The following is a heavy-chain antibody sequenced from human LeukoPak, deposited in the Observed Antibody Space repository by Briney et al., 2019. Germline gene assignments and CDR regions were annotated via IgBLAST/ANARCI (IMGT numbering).Heavy chain of an antibody. Sequence: GGSLRLSYAASGFTFSDYYMSWIRQAPGKGLEWVSYISSSGSTIYYADSVKGRFTISRDNAKNPLYLQMNSLRAEDTAVYYCARVGIRDAFDIWGQGTMVTVSS. D-gene: IGHD3-10*01. CDR1: GFTFSDYY. V-gene: IGHV3-11*04. CDR2: ISSSGSTI. CDR3: ARVGIRDAFDI. J-gene: IGHJ3*02.